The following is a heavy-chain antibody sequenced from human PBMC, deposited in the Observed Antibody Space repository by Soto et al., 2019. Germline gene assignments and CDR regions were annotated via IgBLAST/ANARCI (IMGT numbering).Heavy chain of an antibody. J-gene: IGHJ4*02. V-gene: IGHV1-18*01. Sequence: GASVKVSCKASGYTFTSYGISWVRQAPGQGLEWMGWISAYNGNTNYAQKLQGRVTMTTDTSTSTAYMELRSLRSDDTAVYYCARVVYYYDRSGYYDYWGQGTLVTVSS. CDR2: ISAYNGNT. CDR1: GYTFTSYG. CDR3: ARVVYYYDRSGYYDY. D-gene: IGHD3-22*01.